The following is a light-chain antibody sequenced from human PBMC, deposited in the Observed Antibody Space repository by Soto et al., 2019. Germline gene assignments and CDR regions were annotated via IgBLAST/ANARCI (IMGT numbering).Light chain of an antibody. CDR3: SSYSNCTTLYV. J-gene: IGLJ1*01. CDR2: DVS. V-gene: IGLV2-14*03. CDR1: SRDVGGYNY. Sequence: QSVLTQPASVSGSPGQSITISCTGTSRDVGGYNYVSWYQHHPGKVPKLVIYDVSKRPSGVSDRFSGSKSGNTASLTISGLQAGDEADYYCSSYSNCTTLYVFGTGTKVTV.